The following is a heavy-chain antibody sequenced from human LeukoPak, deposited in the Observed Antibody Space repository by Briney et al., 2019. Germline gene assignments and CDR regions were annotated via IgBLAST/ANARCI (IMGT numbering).Heavy chain of an antibody. CDR3: ARQTTPNYYDSSPYFDY. V-gene: IGHV1-18*01. D-gene: IGHD3-22*01. Sequence: ASVKVSCKASGYTFTSYGISWVRQAPGQGLEWMGWISAYNGNTNYAQKLQGRVTMTTDTSTSTAYMELRSLRSDDTAVYYCARQTTPNYYDSSPYFDYWGQGTLVTVSS. J-gene: IGHJ4*02. CDR1: GYTFTSYG. CDR2: ISAYNGNT.